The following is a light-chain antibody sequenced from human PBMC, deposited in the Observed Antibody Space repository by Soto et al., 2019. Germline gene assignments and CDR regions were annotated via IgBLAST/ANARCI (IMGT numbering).Light chain of an antibody. CDR1: QSVSSN. Sequence: EIVITQSPATLSVSPGERATLSCRASQSVSSNLAWYQQKPGQAPRLLIYGASTRATGIPARFSGSGSGTEFTLTLSSLQSEDFAVYYCQQYNNWWTFGQGTKVDIK. CDR3: QQYNNWWT. CDR2: GAS. V-gene: IGKV3-15*01. J-gene: IGKJ1*01.